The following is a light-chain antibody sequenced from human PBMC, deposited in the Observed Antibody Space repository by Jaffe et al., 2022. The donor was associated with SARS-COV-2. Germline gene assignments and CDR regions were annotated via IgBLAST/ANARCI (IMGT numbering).Light chain of an antibody. J-gene: IGKJ2*01. CDR2: GAS. CDR3: QQYGNSFT. CDR1: QSVSANY. V-gene: IGKV3-20*01. Sequence: VVLTQSPGTLSLSPGERATLFCGASQSVSANYLAWYQQKPGQGPRLLIYGASSRATGIPDRFSGSGSGTDFTLTISRLEPEDFAVYHCQQYGNSFTFGQGTKLEIK.